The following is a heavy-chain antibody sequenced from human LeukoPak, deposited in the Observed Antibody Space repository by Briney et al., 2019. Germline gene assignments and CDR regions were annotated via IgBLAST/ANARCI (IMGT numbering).Heavy chain of an antibody. CDR1: GGSISSYY. V-gene: IGHV4-59*01. D-gene: IGHD5-24*01. Sequence: SETLSLTCTVSGGSISSYYWSWIRQAPGKGLEWIGYIYYSGSTNYNPSLKSRVTISVDTSKNQFSLKLSSVTAADTAVYYCATHASSGTITYWGQGTLVTVSS. CDR2: IYYSGST. CDR3: ATHASSGTITY. J-gene: IGHJ4*02.